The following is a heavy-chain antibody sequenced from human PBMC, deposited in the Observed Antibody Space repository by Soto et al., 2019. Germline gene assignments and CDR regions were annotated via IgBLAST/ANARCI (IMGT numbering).Heavy chain of an antibody. D-gene: IGHD3-10*01. CDR2: ISYDGSNT. J-gene: IGHJ4*02. Sequence: VQLVESGGGVVQPGTSLRLSCAASGFPFTTYGMHWVREGPAKGLEWVAVISYDGSNTYYADSVKGRFTISRDNSKNTLYLQMNSLRPEDTALYYCVGGQYYFDYRGQGTLVTVSS. V-gene: IGHV3-30*03. CDR3: VGGQYYFDY. CDR1: GFPFTTYG.